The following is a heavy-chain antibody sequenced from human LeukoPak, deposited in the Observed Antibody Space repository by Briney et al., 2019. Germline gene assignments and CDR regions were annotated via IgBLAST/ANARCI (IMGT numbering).Heavy chain of an antibody. CDR1: GGSISSSIYY. J-gene: IGHJ3*02. CDR3: ARGNLAHDAFDI. V-gene: IGHV4-39*07. CDR2: IFYSGST. Sequence: SGTLSLTCIVSGGSISSSIYYWGWIRQPPGKGLEWIGSIFYSGSTYYNPSLKSRVTISVDTSKNQFSLKLSSVTAADTAVYYCARGNLAHDAFDIWGQGTMVTVSS.